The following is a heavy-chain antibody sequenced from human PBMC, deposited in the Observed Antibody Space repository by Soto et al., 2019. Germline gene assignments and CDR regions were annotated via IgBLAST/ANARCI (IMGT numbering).Heavy chain of an antibody. Sequence: SETLSLTCTVSGGSINTFYWSWVRQPAGKGLEWIGRIFSSGSTSFNPSLESRVAMSVDTSKNHFSLNLSSVSAADMAVYYCAREGSYSAYNFAHGIQLWSFDFWGQGALVTVSS. CDR2: IFSSGST. V-gene: IGHV4-4*07. D-gene: IGHD5-12*01. J-gene: IGHJ4*02. CDR1: GGSINTFY. CDR3: AREGSYSAYNFAHGIQLWSFDF.